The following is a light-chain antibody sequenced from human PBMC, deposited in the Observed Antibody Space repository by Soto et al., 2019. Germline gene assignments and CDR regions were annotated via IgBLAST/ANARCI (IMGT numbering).Light chain of an antibody. Sequence: SYELTQPPSVSVSPGQTTRITCSGDALPKQYAYWYQQKPGQAPVLVIYKDSERPSGIPERFSGSSSGTTVTLTISGVQAEDEADYYCQSADSSGTGFGGRTKVTVL. V-gene: IGLV3-25*03. CDR1: ALPKQY. CDR2: KDS. J-gene: IGLJ3*02. CDR3: QSADSSGTG.